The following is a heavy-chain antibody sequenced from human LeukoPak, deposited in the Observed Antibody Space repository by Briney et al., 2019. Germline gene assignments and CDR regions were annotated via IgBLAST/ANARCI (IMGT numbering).Heavy chain of an antibody. J-gene: IGHJ4*02. V-gene: IGHV3-53*01. CDR1: GFTVSTNH. CDR3: AKDSGFSVSYFSN. CDR2: IYQDGNT. Sequence: PGGSLRLSCAVSGFTVSTNHMSWVRQAPGKGLEWVSVIYQDGNTYYTDSVKGRFTISRDNSKNTLFLQMNSLRAADTATYYCAKDSGFSVSYFSNWGQGILVTVSS. D-gene: IGHD1-26*01.